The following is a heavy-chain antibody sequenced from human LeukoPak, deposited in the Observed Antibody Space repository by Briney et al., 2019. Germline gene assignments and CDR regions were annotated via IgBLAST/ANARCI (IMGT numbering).Heavy chain of an antibody. D-gene: IGHD3-10*01. J-gene: IGHJ4*02. V-gene: IGHV3-23*01. CDR1: GFTFSSYA. Sequence: GGSLRLSCAASGFTFSSYAMTWVRQAPGRGLEWVSGITGIAGGGSTYYADSVKGRFTISRDNSKNTLYVQMNNLRPEDTAVYYCAKSVDSGTYYNSDCWGQGTLVTVSS. CDR3: AKSVDSGTYYNSDC. CDR2: ITGIAGGGST.